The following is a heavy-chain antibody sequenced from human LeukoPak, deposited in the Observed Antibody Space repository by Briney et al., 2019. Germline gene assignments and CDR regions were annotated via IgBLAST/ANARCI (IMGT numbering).Heavy chain of an antibody. D-gene: IGHD6-13*01. CDR2: ISAYNGNT. CDR1: GYTFTSYG. V-gene: IGHV1-18*01. J-gene: IGHJ4*02. CDR3: ARETGRSSSPKDYFDY. Sequence: ASVKVSCKASGYTFTSYGISWVRQAPGQGLEWMGWISAYNGNTNYAQKLQGRVTMTTDTSTSAAYMELRSLRSDDTAVYYCARETGRSSSPKDYFDYWGQGTLVTVSS.